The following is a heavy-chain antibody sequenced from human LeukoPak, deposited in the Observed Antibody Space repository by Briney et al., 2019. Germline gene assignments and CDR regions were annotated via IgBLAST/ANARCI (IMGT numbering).Heavy chain of an antibody. CDR2: INPSGGST. Sequence: ASVKVSCKASGYSFADYYMHWVRQAPGQGLEWMGIINPSGGSTSYAQKFQGRVTMTRDMSTSTVYMELSSLRSEDTAVYYCARDVFPYVVGGGRGAFDIWGQGTMVTVSS. CDR1: GYSFADYY. J-gene: IGHJ3*02. CDR3: ARDVFPYVVGGGRGAFDI. D-gene: IGHD1-26*01. V-gene: IGHV1-46*01.